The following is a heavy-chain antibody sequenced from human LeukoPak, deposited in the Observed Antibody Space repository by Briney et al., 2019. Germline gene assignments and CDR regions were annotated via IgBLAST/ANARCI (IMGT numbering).Heavy chain of an antibody. Sequence: GGSLRLSCAASGFTFSSYSMNWVRQAPGKGLEWVSNISISSSTIYYADSVKGRFTISRDNAKNSLYLQMNSLRAEDTAVYYCARVVRGVNYYLDYWGQGTLVTVSS. CDR2: ISISSSTI. CDR1: GFTFSSYS. V-gene: IGHV3-48*01. D-gene: IGHD3-10*01. J-gene: IGHJ4*02. CDR3: ARVVRGVNYYLDY.